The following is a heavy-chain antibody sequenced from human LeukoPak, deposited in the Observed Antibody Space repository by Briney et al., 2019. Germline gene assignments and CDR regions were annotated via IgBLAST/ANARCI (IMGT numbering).Heavy chain of an antibody. V-gene: IGHV1-2*02. CDR3: ARDLYNYGHLGPLHS. CDR1: GYTFTGYY. J-gene: IGHJ4*02. D-gene: IGHD5-18*01. Sequence: GASVKVSCKASGYTFTGYYMHWVRQAPGQGHEWLGWINPNSGVTNYAQKFQGRVTMTRDTSISTAYMEVRSLRSDDTAVYYCARDLYNYGHLGPLHSWGQGTLVTVSS. CDR2: INPNSGVT.